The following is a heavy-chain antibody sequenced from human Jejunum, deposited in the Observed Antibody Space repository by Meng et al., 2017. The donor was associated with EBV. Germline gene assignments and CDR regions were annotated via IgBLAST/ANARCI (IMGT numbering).Heavy chain of an antibody. J-gene: IGHJ4*02. CDR3: ARVAFSYTTRSLDS. CDR2: INHSGST. V-gene: IGHV4-34*02. CDR1: RGSFSGYY. Sequence: QVQLQQWGAGLLKPSEPLSLTCAVYRGSFSGYYWSWIRQHPGKGLEWIGEINHSGSTNYNPSLRSRVTISVETSKNQFSLRLNSVTAADTAVYYCARVAFSYTTRSLDSWGQGTLVTVSS. D-gene: IGHD3-16*02.